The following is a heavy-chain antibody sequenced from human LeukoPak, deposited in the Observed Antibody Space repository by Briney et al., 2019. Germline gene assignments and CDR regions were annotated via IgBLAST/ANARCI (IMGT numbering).Heavy chain of an antibody. CDR1: GYTFTGYY. Sequence: ASVKVSCKASGYTFTGYYMHWVRQAPGQGLEWMGWISAYNGNTNYAQKLQGRVTMTTDTSTSTAYMELRSLRSDDTAVYYCARVDYYGSGKDYFDYWGQGTLVTVSS. V-gene: IGHV1-18*04. CDR2: ISAYNGNT. J-gene: IGHJ4*02. CDR3: ARVDYYGSGKDYFDY. D-gene: IGHD3-10*01.